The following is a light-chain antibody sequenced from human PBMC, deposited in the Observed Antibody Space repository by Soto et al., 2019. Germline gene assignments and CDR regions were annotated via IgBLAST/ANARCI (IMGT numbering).Light chain of an antibody. CDR1: STDVGGYNY. Sequence: QSVLTQPPSASGSPGQSVTMSCTGTSTDVGGYNYVSWYQQHPGKAPKLMIYEVNKRPSGVPDRFSGSKSGNTASLTVSGLQAEDEADYYCSSFAVSNSFVFGTGTKVTVL. J-gene: IGLJ1*01. CDR3: SSFAVSNSFV. V-gene: IGLV2-8*01. CDR2: EVN.